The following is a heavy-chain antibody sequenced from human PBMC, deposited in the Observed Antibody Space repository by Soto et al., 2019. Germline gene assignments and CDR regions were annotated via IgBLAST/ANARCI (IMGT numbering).Heavy chain of an antibody. CDR2: IIPIFGTA. J-gene: IGHJ4*02. D-gene: IGHD6-19*01. V-gene: IGHV1-69*13. CDR1: GDTFSSYA. Sequence: SVKVSCKASGDTFSSYAISWVRQAPGQGLEWMGGIIPIFGTANYAQKFQGRVTITADESTSTAYMELSSLRSEDTAVYYCARGAFIAVAGTSLDYWGQGTLVTVSS. CDR3: ARGAFIAVAGTSLDY.